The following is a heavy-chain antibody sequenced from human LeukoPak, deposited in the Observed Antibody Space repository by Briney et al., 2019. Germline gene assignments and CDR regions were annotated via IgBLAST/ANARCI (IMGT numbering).Heavy chain of an antibody. Sequence: PSETLSLTCTVSVGSISSSRYCWGWVRQPPGKGLGWNGSMYDSGSNYYNPSRKSRVTISVATPKNRFTLKLTAVASRDPPVYYCARRPAAMPGLSKYCGYWGQGTVVTVS. CDR3: ARRPAAMPGLSKYCGY. J-gene: IGHJ4*02. D-gene: IGHD2-2*01. CDR1: VGSISSSRYC. CDR2: MYDSGSN. V-gene: IGHV4-39*01.